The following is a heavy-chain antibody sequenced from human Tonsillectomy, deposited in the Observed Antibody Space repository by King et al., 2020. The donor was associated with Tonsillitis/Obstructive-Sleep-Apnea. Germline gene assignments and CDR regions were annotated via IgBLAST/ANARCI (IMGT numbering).Heavy chain of an antibody. Sequence: VQLVQSGAEVKKPGASVKVSCKASGYTFTTYGISWVRQAPGKGLEWMGWISAYDCDTNYAQELQGRVTMTTDTSTSTAYMEVSSLRSDDTAVYYCSRDSSIHYYATSGYYIFDYWGQGTPVTVSS. J-gene: IGHJ4*02. CDR3: SRDSSIHYYATSGYYIFDY. CDR2: ISAYDCDT. D-gene: IGHD3-22*01. V-gene: IGHV1-18*01. CDR1: GYTFTTYG.